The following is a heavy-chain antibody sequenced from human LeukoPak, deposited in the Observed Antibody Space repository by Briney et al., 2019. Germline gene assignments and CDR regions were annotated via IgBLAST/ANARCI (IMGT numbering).Heavy chain of an antibody. CDR1: GFTFSSYS. CDR3: ARDGGIAVAGTYSYYFDY. D-gene: IGHD6-19*01. J-gene: IGHJ4*02. CDR2: ISYDGSNK. Sequence: GGSLRLSCAASGFTFSSYSMNWVRQAPGKGLEWVAVISYDGSNKYYADSVKGRFTISRDNSKNTLYLQMNSLRAEDTAVYYCARDGGIAVAGTYSYYFDYWGQGTLVTVSS. V-gene: IGHV3-30*03.